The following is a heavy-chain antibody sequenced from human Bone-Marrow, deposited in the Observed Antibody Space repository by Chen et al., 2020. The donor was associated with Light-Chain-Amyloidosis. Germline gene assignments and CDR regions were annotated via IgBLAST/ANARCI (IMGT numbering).Heavy chain of an antibody. D-gene: IGHD6-6*01. CDR2: IWYDGSNK. V-gene: IGHV3-33*01. Sequence: QVQLVESGGGVVQPGRSLRPSCAASGFTFSSSGMHWVRQAPGTGLEWVAVIWYDGSNKYYADAVKGRFTISRDNSKSTLYLKMSSLRAEGTAVYYCARGEAARPFGYWGQGTLVTVSS. J-gene: IGHJ4*02. CDR1: GFTFSSSG. CDR3: ARGEAARPFGY.